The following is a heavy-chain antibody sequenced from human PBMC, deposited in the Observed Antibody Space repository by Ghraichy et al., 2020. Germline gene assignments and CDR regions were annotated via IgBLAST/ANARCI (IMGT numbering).Heavy chain of an antibody. CDR2: ISSSGNT. D-gene: IGHD5-18*01. Sequence: SETLSLTCSVSGATLSGYAWSWIRQSPGKGLEWIGYISSSGNTNYNPSLKSRVTMSVDTSQNQFSLKLRSVTAADTAVYFCASGAGNGYSHGFDYWGRGALVTVSS. CDR1: GATLSGYA. J-gene: IGHJ4*02. CDR3: ASGAGNGYSHGFDY. V-gene: IGHV4-4*09.